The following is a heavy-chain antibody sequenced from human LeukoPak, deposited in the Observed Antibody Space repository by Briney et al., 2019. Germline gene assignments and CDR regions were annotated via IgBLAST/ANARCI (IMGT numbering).Heavy chain of an antibody. J-gene: IGHJ6*03. CDR3: ARDAGYSSSWYYHYYYYYMDV. V-gene: IGHV3-21*01. CDR1: GFTFSSYS. Sequence: GGSLRLSCAASGFTFSSYSMNWVRQAPGKGLEWVSSISSSSGYIYYADSVKGRFTISRDNAKNSLYLQMNSLRAEDTAVYYCARDAGYSSSWYYHYYYYYMDVWGKGTTVTASS. CDR2: ISSSSGYI. D-gene: IGHD6-13*01.